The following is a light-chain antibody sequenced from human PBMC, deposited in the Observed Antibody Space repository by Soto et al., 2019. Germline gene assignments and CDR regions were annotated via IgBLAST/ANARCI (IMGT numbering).Light chain of an antibody. CDR1: QSVSSSY. V-gene: IGKV3-20*01. CDR2: GAS. CDR3: QQYGSSATWT. J-gene: IGKJ1*01. Sequence: EIVLTQSPGTLSLSPGERATLSCRASQSVSSSYLAWYQQKPGQAPRLLIYGASSRATGIPDRFSGSGSGKDFTLNISRLEPEDLAVYYCQQYGSSATWTFGQGTKVEIK.